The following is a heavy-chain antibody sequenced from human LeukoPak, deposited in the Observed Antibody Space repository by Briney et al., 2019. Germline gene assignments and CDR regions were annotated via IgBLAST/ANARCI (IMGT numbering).Heavy chain of an antibody. CDR2: ISAYNGNT. V-gene: IGHV1-18*01. CDR3: ARTLPGIAVAGMARRVRYWFDP. D-gene: IGHD6-19*01. CDR1: GHTFTSYG. Sequence: ASVKVSCKASGHTFTSYGISWVRQAPGQGLEWMGWISAYNGNTNYARKLQGRVTMTTDTSTSTAYMELRSLRSDDTAVYYCARTLPGIAVAGMARRVRYWFDPWGQGTLVTVSS. J-gene: IGHJ5*02.